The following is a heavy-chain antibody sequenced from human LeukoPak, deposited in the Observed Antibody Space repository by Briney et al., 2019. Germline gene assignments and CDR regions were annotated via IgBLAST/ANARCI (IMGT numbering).Heavy chain of an antibody. V-gene: IGHV4-34*01. CDR3: ARWGSGSPSDYYYYYYMDV. D-gene: IGHD3-10*01. CDR1: GGSFSGYY. CDR2: INHSGST. Sequence: PSETLSLTCAVYGGSFSGYYWSWLRQPPGKGLEWIGEINHSGSTNYNPSLKSRVTISVDTSKNQFSLKLSSVTAADTAVYYCARWGSGSPSDYYYYYYMDVWGKGTTVTVSS. J-gene: IGHJ6*03.